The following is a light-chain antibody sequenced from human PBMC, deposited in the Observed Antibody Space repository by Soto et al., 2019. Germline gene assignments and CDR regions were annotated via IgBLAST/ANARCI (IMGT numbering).Light chain of an antibody. CDR2: EVS. CDR3: SSYAGSNRRV. J-gene: IGLJ1*01. CDR1: SSDVGGYNY. Sequence: QSELTQPPSASGSPGQSVTISCTGTSSDVGGYNYVSWYQQHPGKAPKLMIYEVSKRPSGVPDRFSGSKSGNTASLTVSGLQAEDEADYYCSSYAGSNRRVFGTGTKVPDL. V-gene: IGLV2-8*01.